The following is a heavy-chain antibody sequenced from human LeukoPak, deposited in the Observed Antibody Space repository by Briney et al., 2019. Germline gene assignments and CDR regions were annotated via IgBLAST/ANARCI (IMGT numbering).Heavy chain of an antibody. J-gene: IGHJ6*03. CDR3: AKDGYDYYYYYMDV. CDR2: ISDSGGST. D-gene: IGHD1-1*01. V-gene: IGHV3-23*01. Sequence: GGSLRLSCAASGVTFSSYAMSWVRQAPGKGLEWVSAISDSGGSTYYADSVQGRFTISRDNSKNTLYLQMNILRAEDMAVYYCAKDGYDYYYYYMDVWGKGTTVTVSS. CDR1: GVTFSSYA.